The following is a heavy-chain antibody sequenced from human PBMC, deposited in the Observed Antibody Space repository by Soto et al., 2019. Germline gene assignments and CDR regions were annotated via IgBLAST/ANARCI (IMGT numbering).Heavy chain of an antibody. Sequence: ASVKVSCKASVYTFSNYAMHWVRQAPGQGLEWMGWINAVNGDTKYSQKIQGRVTITRDTSASTAYMELSSLRSEDTAVYYCARNILGGTTDYWGQGTLVT. CDR3: ARNILGGTTDY. V-gene: IGHV1-3*01. CDR2: INAVNGDT. J-gene: IGHJ4*02. D-gene: IGHD1-7*01. CDR1: VYTFSNYA.